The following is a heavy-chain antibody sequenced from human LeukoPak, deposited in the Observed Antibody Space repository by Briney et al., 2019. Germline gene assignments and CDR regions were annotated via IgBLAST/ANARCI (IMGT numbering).Heavy chain of an antibody. J-gene: IGHJ4*02. CDR2: ISAITGST. CDR1: GYTFINYG. Sequence: GASVTVSCKASGYTFINYGISWVRQAPGEGLEWMGWISAITGSTSYAQKLQGRVTLTTDTSTRTAYMDLGSLRSDDTAVYYCARGLGSYPEIPLDYWGQGTLVTVSS. V-gene: IGHV1-18*01. D-gene: IGHD3-16*02. CDR3: ARGLGSYPEIPLDY.